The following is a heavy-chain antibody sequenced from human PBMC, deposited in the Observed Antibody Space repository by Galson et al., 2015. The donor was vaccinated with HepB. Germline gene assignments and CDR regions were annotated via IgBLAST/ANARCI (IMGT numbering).Heavy chain of an antibody. CDR1: GYSFTTYW. J-gene: IGHJ4*02. D-gene: IGHD3-22*01. Sequence: QSGAEVKKPGESLKISCKASGYSFTTYWIGWVHQVPGKGLEWMGVIYPGDSHTRYSPSFQGHVTISADESISTAYLQWSSLKASDTAMYYCAINYYDTSGYGTGLDYWGQGTLVTVS. CDR3: AINYYDTSGYGTGLDY. CDR2: IYPGDSHT. V-gene: IGHV5-51*07.